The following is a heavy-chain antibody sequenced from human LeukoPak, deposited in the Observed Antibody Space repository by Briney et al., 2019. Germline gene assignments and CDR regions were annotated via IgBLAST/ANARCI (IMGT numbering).Heavy chain of an antibody. J-gene: IGHJ4*02. CDR3: ARDRAYYDSSGPLDY. Sequence: ASVKVSCKASGYTFTGYYIHWVRQAPGQGLEWMGIINPSGGSTSYAQKFQGRVTMTRDTSTSTVYMELSSLRSEDTAVYYCARDRAYYDSSGPLDYWGQETLVTVSS. CDR1: GYTFTGYY. D-gene: IGHD3-22*01. V-gene: IGHV1-46*01. CDR2: INPSGGST.